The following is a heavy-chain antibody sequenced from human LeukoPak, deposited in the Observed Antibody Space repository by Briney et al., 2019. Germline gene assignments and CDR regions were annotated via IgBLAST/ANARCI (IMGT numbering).Heavy chain of an antibody. D-gene: IGHD3-3*01. J-gene: IGHJ3*02. CDR3: ARGEEWLLEDAFDI. V-gene: IGHV4-34*01. CDR1: GGSFSGYY. CDR2: INHSGST. Sequence: SETLSLTSAVYGGSFSGYYWSWIRQPPGKGLEWIGEINHSGSTNYNPSLKSRVTISVDTSKNQFSLKLSSVTAADTAVYYCARGEEWLLEDAFDIWGQGTMVTVSS.